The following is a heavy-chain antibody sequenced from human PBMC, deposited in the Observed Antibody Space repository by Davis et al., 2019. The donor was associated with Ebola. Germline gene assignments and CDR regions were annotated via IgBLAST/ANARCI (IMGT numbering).Heavy chain of an antibody. Sequence: SETLSLTCTVSGDSISSYYWSWIRQPPGKGLEWIGYIYYSGSTNYNPSLKSRVTISVDTSKNQFSLKLSSVTAADTAVYYCASLRDSSGLDYWGQGTLVTVSS. CDR1: GDSISSYY. CDR2: IYYSGST. CDR3: ASLRDSSGLDY. V-gene: IGHV4-59*01. D-gene: IGHD3-22*01. J-gene: IGHJ4*02.